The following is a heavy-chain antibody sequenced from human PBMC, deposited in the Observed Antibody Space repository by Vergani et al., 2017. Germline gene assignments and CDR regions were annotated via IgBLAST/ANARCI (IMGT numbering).Heavy chain of an antibody. CDR2: ISYDGSNK. CDR1: GFTFSSYG. CDR3: ARLPRGSSGWYIEYYFDY. J-gene: IGHJ4*02. V-gene: IGHV3-30*03. Sequence: QVQLVESGGGVVQPGRSLRLSCVGSGFTFSSYGMHWVRQAPGKGLEWVAIISYDGSNKYYADSVKGRFTISRDNSKNTLYLQMNSLRAEDTAVYYCARLPRGSSGWYIEYYFDYWGQGTLVTVSS. D-gene: IGHD6-19*01.